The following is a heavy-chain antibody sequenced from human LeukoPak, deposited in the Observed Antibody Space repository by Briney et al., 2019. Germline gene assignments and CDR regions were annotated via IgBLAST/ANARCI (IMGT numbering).Heavy chain of an antibody. CDR3: TTEHGDYVRGYYYYYMDV. J-gene: IGHJ6*03. V-gene: IGHV3-21*03. Sequence: GEPLRLSCAASEFTFTTYSMAWVRQAPGKGLEWVSSISSSATYRYYADSVNGRFTISRDDPKNSLYLQMNSLKTEDTAVYYCTTEHGDYVRGYYYYYMDVWGKGTTVTISS. CDR1: EFTFTTYS. D-gene: IGHD4-17*01. CDR2: ISSSATYR.